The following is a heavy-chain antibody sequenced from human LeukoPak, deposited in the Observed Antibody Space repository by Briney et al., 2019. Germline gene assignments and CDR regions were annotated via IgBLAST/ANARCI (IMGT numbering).Heavy chain of an antibody. D-gene: IGHD6-13*01. J-gene: IGHJ4*02. V-gene: IGHV1-2*02. CDR1: GYTFTDFY. Sequence: ASVKVSFKASGYTFTDFYIHWVRQAPGQGLEWMGWINPNTGDTDYAQKFRGRVTMTRDTSSSTAHMDLGRLRSDDTAVYYCARLQAASFHHFDYWGQGTLVTVSS. CDR2: INPNTGDT. CDR3: ARLQAASFHHFDY.